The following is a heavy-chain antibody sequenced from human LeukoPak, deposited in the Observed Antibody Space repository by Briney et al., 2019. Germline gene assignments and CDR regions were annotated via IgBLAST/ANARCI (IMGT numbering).Heavy chain of an antibody. D-gene: IGHD3-22*01. Sequence: PGGSLRLSCAASGFTFDDYGMSWVRQAPGKGPEWVSGINWNGGSTGYADSVKGRFTISRDNAKNSLYLQMNSLRAEDTALYHCARAQGMYYYDSSGYDYFDYWGQGTLVTVSS. CDR3: ARAQGMYYYDSSGYDYFDY. V-gene: IGHV3-20*01. CDR2: INWNGGST. CDR1: GFTFDDYG. J-gene: IGHJ4*02.